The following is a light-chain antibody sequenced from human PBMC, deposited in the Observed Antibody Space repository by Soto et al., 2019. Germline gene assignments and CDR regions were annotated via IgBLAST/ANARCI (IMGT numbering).Light chain of an antibody. CDR2: GAS. CDR1: QSVSSSY. V-gene: IGKV3-20*01. J-gene: IGKJ5*01. Sequence: EIELTQSPGTLSLSPGERATLSCRASQSVSSSYLAWYQQKPGQAPRLLIYGASSRATGIPDRFSGSGSGTDFTLTISRLEPEDFAVYYCQQFGSSFTFGQGTRLEIK. CDR3: QQFGSSFT.